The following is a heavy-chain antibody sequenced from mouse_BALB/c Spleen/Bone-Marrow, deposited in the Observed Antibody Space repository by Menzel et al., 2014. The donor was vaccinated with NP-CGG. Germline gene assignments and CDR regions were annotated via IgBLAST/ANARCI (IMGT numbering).Heavy chain of an antibody. CDR3: ARYDGYLDY. J-gene: IGHJ2*01. V-gene: IGHV1-54*01. D-gene: IGHD2-3*01. Sequence: ESGAELARPGTSVKVSCKASGYAFTDYLMEWLKQRPGQGLEWIGVINPGRGSTNYNEKFKDKATLTADTSSNTAYMQLSSLTSDDSAVYFCARYDGYLDYWGQGTTLTVSS. CDR2: INPGRGST. CDR1: GYAFTDYL.